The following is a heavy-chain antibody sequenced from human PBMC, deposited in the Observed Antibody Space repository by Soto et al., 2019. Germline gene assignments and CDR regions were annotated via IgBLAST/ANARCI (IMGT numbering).Heavy chain of an antibody. CDR1: GFTVINTY. V-gene: IGHV3-53*01. Sequence: GGSLELSCAASGFTVINTYMTWVRQPPGKGLECVSVIYTAGGTNYADSVKGRFIISRDNSKNTLYLQMNSLRAEDTAVYYCARALPVAKGGFDPWGQGTLVTVSS. CDR2: IYTAGGT. D-gene: IGHD2-2*01. J-gene: IGHJ5*02. CDR3: ARALPVAKGGFDP.